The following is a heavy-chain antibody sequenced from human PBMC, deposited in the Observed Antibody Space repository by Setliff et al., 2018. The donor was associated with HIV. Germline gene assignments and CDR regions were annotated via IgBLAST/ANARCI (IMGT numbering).Heavy chain of an antibody. J-gene: IGHJ3*02. CDR1: GFTFSSYW. Sequence: LRLSCAASGFTFSSYWMSWVRQAPGKGLEWVSYMSSSSSSIYHADSMKGRFTISRDNAKNSLYLQMNSLRAEDTAVYYCAKDPNYGSGTYPDSFQIWGQGTMVTVSS. CDR3: AKDPNYGSGTYPDSFQI. D-gene: IGHD3-10*01. CDR2: MSSSSSSI. V-gene: IGHV3-48*01.